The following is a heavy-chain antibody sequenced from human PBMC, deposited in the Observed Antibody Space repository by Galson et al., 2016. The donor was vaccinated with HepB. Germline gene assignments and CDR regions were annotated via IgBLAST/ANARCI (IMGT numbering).Heavy chain of an antibody. V-gene: IGHV3-11*01. J-gene: IGHJ4*02. D-gene: IGHD3-22*01. CDR1: GFTFSDYY. CDR3: ARANLFEEDSGYLRY. Sequence: SLRLSCAASGFTFSDYYMSWIRQAPGKGLEWVSYISSSGSTIYYADSVKGRFTISRDNAKNSLYLQMNSLRAEDTAVYYCARANLFEEDSGYLRYWGQGTLVTVSS. CDR2: ISSSGSTI.